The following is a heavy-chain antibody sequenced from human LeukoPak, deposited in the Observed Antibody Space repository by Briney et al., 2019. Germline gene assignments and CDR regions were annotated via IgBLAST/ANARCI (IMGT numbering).Heavy chain of an antibody. D-gene: IGHD5-18*01. CDR1: GFTFSRFT. CDR2: IYYSGST. J-gene: IGHJ4*02. Sequence: NSGGSLRLSCAASGFTFSRFTMNWVRQAPGKGLEWIGYIYYSGSTNYNPSLKSRVTISVDTSKNQFSLKLSSVTAADTAVYYCARYSYGGPLDYWGQGTLVTVSS. V-gene: IGHV4-59*08. CDR3: ARYSYGGPLDY.